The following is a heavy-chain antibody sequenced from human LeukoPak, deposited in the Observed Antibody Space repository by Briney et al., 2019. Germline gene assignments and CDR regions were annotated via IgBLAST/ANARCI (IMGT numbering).Heavy chain of an antibody. V-gene: IGHV3-21*01. Sequence: GGSLRLSCAASGFTFSSYSMNWVRQAPGKGLEWVSSISSSSYIFYADSVKGRFTISRDNAENSLYLQMNSLRAEDTAVDYCARDYYDSSGYYHGDYWGQGTLVTVSS. J-gene: IGHJ4*02. CDR3: ARDYYDSSGYYHGDY. D-gene: IGHD3-22*01. CDR2: ISSSSYI. CDR1: GFTFSSYS.